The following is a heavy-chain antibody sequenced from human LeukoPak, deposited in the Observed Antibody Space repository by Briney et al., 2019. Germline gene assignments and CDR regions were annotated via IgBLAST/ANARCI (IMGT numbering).Heavy chain of an antibody. CDR3: AKPYSVHTFSYYFDF. Sequence: GGSLRLSCAGSEFPFSSYAIRWVRQAPGKGLEWVSAISGSDGGPYYQASVKGRFTIPRDNSKNTLFLQMNSLRAEDTAVYYCAKPYSVHTFSYYFDFWGQGALVTVSS. CDR1: EFPFSSYA. D-gene: IGHD5/OR15-5a*01. CDR2: ISGSDGGP. V-gene: IGHV3-23*01. J-gene: IGHJ4*02.